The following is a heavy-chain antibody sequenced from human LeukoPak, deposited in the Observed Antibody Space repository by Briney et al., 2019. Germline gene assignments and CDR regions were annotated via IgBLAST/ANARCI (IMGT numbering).Heavy chain of an antibody. CDR3: AVERGYAKGNAFDI. V-gene: IGHV1-46*01. J-gene: IGHJ3*02. D-gene: IGHD5-12*01. Sequence: GASVKVSCKASGYTFTSYYMHWVRQAPGQGLEWMGIINPSGGSTSYAQKFQGRVTMTRNTSISTAYMGLSSLRSEDTAVYYCAVERGYAKGNAFDIWGQGTMVTVSS. CDR1: GYTFTSYY. CDR2: INPSGGST.